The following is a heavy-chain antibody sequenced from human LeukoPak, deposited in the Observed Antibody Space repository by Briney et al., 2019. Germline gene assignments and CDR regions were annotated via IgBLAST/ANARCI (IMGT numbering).Heavy chain of an antibody. Sequence: ASVKVSCKASGYTFTSYGISWVRQAPGQGLEWMGWISAYNGNTNYAQKLQGRVTMTTDTSTSTAYMELRSLRSDGTAVYYCARDDYYYGSGSYPYGYYYYYGMGVWGQGTAVTVSS. V-gene: IGHV1-18*01. CDR1: GYTFTSYG. D-gene: IGHD3-10*01. J-gene: IGHJ6*02. CDR2: ISAYNGNT. CDR3: ARDDYYYGSGSYPYGYYYYYGMGV.